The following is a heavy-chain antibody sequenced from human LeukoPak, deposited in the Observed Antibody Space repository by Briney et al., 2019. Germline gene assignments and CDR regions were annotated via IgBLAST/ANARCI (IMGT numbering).Heavy chain of an antibody. Sequence: ASVKVSCKASGYTFTTYDINWVRQAPGQGLEWVGWMNPNSGNTGYAQKFQGRVTMTRNTSITTAYMELTSLTSEDTAVYYCARSYYGSGRYGPQFDYWGQGTLVTVSS. CDR3: ARSYYGSGRYGPQFDY. J-gene: IGHJ4*02. V-gene: IGHV1-8*01. CDR1: GYTFTTYD. CDR2: MNPNSGNT. D-gene: IGHD3-10*01.